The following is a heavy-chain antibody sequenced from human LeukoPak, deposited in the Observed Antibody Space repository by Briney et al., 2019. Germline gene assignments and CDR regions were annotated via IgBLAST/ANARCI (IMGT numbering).Heavy chain of an antibody. CDR1: GFTFSSYA. V-gene: IGHV3-23*01. CDR2: ISGSGGST. CDR3: ATPPASRYCSGGSCQNYFDY. D-gene: IGHD2-15*01. Sequence: GGSLRLSCAASGFTFSSYATSWVRQAPGKGLEWVSAISGSGGSTYYADSVKGRFTISRDNSKNTLYLQMNSLRAEDTAVYYCATPPASRYCSGGSCQNYFDYWGQGTLVTVSS. J-gene: IGHJ4*02.